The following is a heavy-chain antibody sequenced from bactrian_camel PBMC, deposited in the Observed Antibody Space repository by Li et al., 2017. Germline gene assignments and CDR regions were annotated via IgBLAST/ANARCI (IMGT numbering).Heavy chain of an antibody. D-gene: IGHD3*01. CDR1: GHGYSWYC. Sequence: HVQLVESGGGSAQTGGSLRLSCADSGHGYSWYCMAWFRQAAGKEREEVAVIDSDGSTRYADSVKGRFTISKDSAKDTLYLQMSKLTTEDTAMYYCAAGPTHNGYRSTLRNPQYWGQGTQVTVS. J-gene: IGHJ4*01. V-gene: IGHV3S55*01. CDR3: AAGPTHNGYRSTLRNPQY. CDR2: IDSDGST.